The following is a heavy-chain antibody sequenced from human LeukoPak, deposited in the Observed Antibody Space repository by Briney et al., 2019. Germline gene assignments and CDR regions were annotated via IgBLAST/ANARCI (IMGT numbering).Heavy chain of an antibody. D-gene: IGHD3-22*01. CDR2: IKQGESER. V-gene: IGHV3-7*04. CDR3: ARGDSSAFDI. CDR1: GFTFSSYR. Sequence: GGSLRLSCAASGFTFSSYRVNWVRQAPGKGLEWVASIKQGESERYYVDSVNGRFTISRDNAKNSLYLQMNSLRAEDTAVYYCARGDSSAFDIWGQGTMVTVSS. J-gene: IGHJ3*02.